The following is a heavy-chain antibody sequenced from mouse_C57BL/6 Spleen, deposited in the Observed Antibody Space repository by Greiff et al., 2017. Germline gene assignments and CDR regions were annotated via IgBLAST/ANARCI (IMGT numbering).Heavy chain of an antibody. CDR1: GFTFSSYA. CDR2: ISDGGSYT. J-gene: IGHJ2*01. D-gene: IGHD3-2*02. Sequence: DVKLVESGGGLVKPGGSLKLSCAASGFTFSSYAMSWVRQTPEKRLEWVATISDGGSYTYYPDNVKGRFTISRDNAKNNLYLQMSHLKSEDTAMYYCARGRGATAQATSGFDYWGQGTTLTVSS. CDR3: ARGRGATAQATSGFDY. V-gene: IGHV5-4*03.